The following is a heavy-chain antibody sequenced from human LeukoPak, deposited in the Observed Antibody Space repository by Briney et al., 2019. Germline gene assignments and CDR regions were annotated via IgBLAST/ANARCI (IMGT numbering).Heavy chain of an antibody. V-gene: IGHV1-2*02. J-gene: IGHJ4*02. Sequence: ASVKVSCKASGYTFTGYYMHWVRQAPGQGLEWMGWINPNSGGTNYAQKFQGRVTMTRDTSISTAYMELSRLRSDDTAVYCCARVRGYSGYDWEGLNYWGQGTLVTVSS. D-gene: IGHD5-12*01. CDR2: INPNSGGT. CDR1: GYTFTGYY. CDR3: ARVRGYSGYDWEGLNY.